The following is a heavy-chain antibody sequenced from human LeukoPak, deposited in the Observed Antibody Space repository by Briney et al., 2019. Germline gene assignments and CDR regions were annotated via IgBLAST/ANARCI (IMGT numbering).Heavy chain of an antibody. CDR2: ISGSGGST. CDR1: GFTFSSYA. D-gene: IGHD4-17*01. Sequence: GGSLRLSCAASGFTFSSYAMSWVRQAPGKGLEWVSAISGSGGSTYYADSVKGRFTISRDNSKNTLYLQMNSLRAEDTVVYYCAKAYGDSYDELPNDYWGQGTLVTVSS. CDR3: AKAYGDSYDELPNDY. V-gene: IGHV3-23*01. J-gene: IGHJ4*02.